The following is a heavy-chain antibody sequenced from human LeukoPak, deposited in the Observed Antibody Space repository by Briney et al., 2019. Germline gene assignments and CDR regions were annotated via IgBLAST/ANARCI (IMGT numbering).Heavy chain of an antibody. V-gene: IGHV3-64D*09. Sequence: GGSLRPSCSASGFTFSSYTMHWVRQAPGKGLEYVSVISSNGGSTYYADSVKGRFIVSRDNSKNTVYLQMSSLRAEDTALYYCVKQEHLTGFDHWGQGILVTVSS. CDR1: GFTFSSYT. CDR2: ISSNGGST. D-gene: IGHD3-9*01. J-gene: IGHJ4*02. CDR3: VKQEHLTGFDH.